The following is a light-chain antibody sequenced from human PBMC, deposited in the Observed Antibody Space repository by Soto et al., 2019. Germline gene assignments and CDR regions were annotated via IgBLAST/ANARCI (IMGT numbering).Light chain of an antibody. Sequence: DVHMTRSPSTLSSSVLGRGTITFRASQYIGNWLAWYQQKPGTAPKLLIYKASSLESGVPSRFSGSGSGTEFTLTISSMQPDDFATYYCKQYNSSFGQGTKVDIK. CDR2: KAS. J-gene: IGKJ2*01. CDR3: KQYNSS. V-gene: IGKV1-5*03. CDR1: QYIGNW.